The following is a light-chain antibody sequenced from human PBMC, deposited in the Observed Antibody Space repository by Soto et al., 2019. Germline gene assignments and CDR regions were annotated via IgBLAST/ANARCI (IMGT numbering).Light chain of an antibody. V-gene: IGLV2-23*01. Sequence: QSVLTQPASVSGSPGQSITISCTGTSSDVGSYNLVSWYQQHPGKAPKLIIYEGSKRPSGVSNRFSGSKSGNTASLTISGLQAEDEDDYYCCSYAGSSTVVFGGGTKVTVL. CDR1: SSDVGSYNL. J-gene: IGLJ2*01. CDR2: EGS. CDR3: CSYAGSSTVV.